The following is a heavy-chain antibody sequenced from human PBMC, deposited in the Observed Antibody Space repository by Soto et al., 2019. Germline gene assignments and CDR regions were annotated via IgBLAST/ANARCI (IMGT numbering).Heavy chain of an antibody. J-gene: IGHJ4*02. CDR2: IKQDGSEK. V-gene: IGHV3-7*01. D-gene: IGHD6-19*01. CDR3: ARGTGAAVAADY. Sequence: EVQLVESGGGLVQPGGSLRLSCAASGFTFSSYWMSWVRQAPGKGLEWVANIKQDGSEKFYVDSVKGRFTISRDNAKNPLYLQMNSLRAEDTAVYYCARGTGAAVAADYWGQGTLVTVSS. CDR1: GFTFSSYW.